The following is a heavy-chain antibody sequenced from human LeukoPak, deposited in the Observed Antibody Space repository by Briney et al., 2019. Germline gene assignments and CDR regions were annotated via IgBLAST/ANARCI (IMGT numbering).Heavy chain of an antibody. CDR2: ISYDGSNK. Sequence: GGSLRLSCAASGLTFSSYAMHWVRQAPGKGLEWVAVISYDGSNKYYADSVKGRFTISRDNSKNTLYLQMNSLRAEDTAVYYCARDLLTETRLLWFGELKYGMDVWGKGTTVTVSS. V-gene: IGHV3-30*04. D-gene: IGHD3-10*01. CDR3: ARDLLTETRLLWFGELKYGMDV. CDR1: GLTFSSYA. J-gene: IGHJ6*04.